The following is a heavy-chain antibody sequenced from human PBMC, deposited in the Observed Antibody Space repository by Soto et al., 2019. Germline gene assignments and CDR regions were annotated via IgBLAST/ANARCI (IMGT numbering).Heavy chain of an antibody. CDR2: INHSGGT. Sequence: QVQLQQWGAGLLNPSETLSLPCVVYGGSFSGYYWTWIRQAPGKGLERIGEINHSGGTNSNSSLKSRVTILVDTSKNQLSLILYSVTAADTAVYYCARDRQYYHFWSGYQNEGPYDMDVWGQGTTVTVSS. CDR1: GGSFSGYY. CDR3: ARDRQYYHFWSGYQNEGPYDMDV. J-gene: IGHJ6*02. D-gene: IGHD3-3*02. V-gene: IGHV4-34*02.